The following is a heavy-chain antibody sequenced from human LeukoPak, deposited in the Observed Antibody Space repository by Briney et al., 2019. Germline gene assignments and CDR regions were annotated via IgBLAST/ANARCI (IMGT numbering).Heavy chain of an antibody. D-gene: IGHD3-9*01. CDR1: GGSISSGGYS. V-gene: IGHV4-30-2*03. CDR2: IYYSGST. CDR3: AGTYYDILTGYVPFDY. Sequence: PSQTLSLTCAVSGGSISSGGYSWSWIRQPPGKGLEWIGNIYYSGSTYYNPSLKSRVTISVDTSKNQVSLKLSSVTAADTAVCDCAGTYYDILTGYVPFDYWGQGTLVTVSS. J-gene: IGHJ4*02.